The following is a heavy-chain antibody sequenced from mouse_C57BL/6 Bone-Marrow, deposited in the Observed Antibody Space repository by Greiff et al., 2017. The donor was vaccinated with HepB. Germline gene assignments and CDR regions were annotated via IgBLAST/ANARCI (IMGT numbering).Heavy chain of an antibody. J-gene: IGHJ4*01. Sequence: EVMLVESGGGLVQSGRSLRLSCATSGFTFSDFYMEWVRQAPGKGLEWIAASRNKANDYTTEYSASVKGRFIVSRDTSQSILYLQMNALRAEDTAIYYCARDAAQARGAMDYWGQGTSVTVSS. CDR3: ARDAAQARGAMDY. CDR1: GFTFSDFY. V-gene: IGHV7-1*01. D-gene: IGHD3-2*02. CDR2: SRNKANDYTT.